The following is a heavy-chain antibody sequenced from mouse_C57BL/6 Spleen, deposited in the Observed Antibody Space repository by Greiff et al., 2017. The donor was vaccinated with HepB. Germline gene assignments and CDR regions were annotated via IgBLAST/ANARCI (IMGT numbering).Heavy chain of an antibody. CDR1: GYAFSSYW. J-gene: IGHJ4*01. D-gene: IGHD1-1*01. Sequence: QVQLQQSGAELVKPGASVKISCKASGYAFSSYWMNWVKQRPGKGLEWIGQIYPGDGDTNYNGKFKGKATLTTDKSSSTAYMQLSSLTSEYSAVYFCAITVVPYYYAMDYWGKGTSVTVSS. CDR3: AITVVPYYYAMDY. V-gene: IGHV1-80*01. CDR2: IYPGDGDT.